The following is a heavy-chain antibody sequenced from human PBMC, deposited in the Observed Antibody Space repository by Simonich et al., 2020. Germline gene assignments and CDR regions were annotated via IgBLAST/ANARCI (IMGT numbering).Heavy chain of an antibody. V-gene: IGHV3-48*03. CDR3: ARDFRLQLVEIGTYYYYGMDV. CDR1: GFTFSSYE. J-gene: IGHJ6*02. Sequence: EVQLVESGGGLVQPGGSLRLSCAASGFTFSSYEMNCVRQAPGKGLEWVSYISSSGSTIYYADSVKGRFTISGDNAKNSLYLQMNSLRAEDTAVYYCARDFRLQLVEIGTYYYYGMDVWGQGTTVTVSS. CDR2: ISSSGSTI. D-gene: IGHD6-6*01.